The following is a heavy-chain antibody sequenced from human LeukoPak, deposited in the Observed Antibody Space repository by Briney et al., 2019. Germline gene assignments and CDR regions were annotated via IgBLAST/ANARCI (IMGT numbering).Heavy chain of an antibody. D-gene: IGHD2-21*02. V-gene: IGHV4-30-4*08. CDR3: ARVRGVTDWFDP. CDR2: IYYSGST. J-gene: IGHJ5*02. Sequence: PSETLSLTCTVSGGPISSGDYYWSWIRQPPGKGLEWIGYIYYSGSTYYNPSLKSRVTISVDTSKNQFSLKLSSVTAADTAVYYCARVRGVTDWFDPWGQGTLVTVSS. CDR1: GGPISSGDYY.